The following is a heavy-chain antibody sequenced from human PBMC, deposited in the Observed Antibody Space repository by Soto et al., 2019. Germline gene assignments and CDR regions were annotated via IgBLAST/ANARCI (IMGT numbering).Heavy chain of an antibody. CDR2: IDPSDSYT. CDR1: GYSFTSYW. Sequence: GESLKISCKGSGYSFTSYWISWVRQMPGKGLEWMGRIDPSDSYTNYSPSFQGHVTISADKSISTAYLQWSSLKASDTAMYYCAHCSGGSCHLSPWGQGTLVTVSS. CDR3: AHCSGGSCHLSP. D-gene: IGHD2-15*01. J-gene: IGHJ5*02. V-gene: IGHV5-10-1*01.